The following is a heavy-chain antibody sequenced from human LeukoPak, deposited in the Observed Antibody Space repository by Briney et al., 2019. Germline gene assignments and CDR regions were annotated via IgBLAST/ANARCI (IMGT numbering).Heavy chain of an antibody. J-gene: IGHJ5*02. CDR2: IYYSGST. V-gene: IGHV4-59*08. D-gene: IGHD3-3*01. CDR1: GGSISSYY. Sequence: PSETLSLTCTVSGGSISSYYWSWIRQPPGKGLEWIGYIYYSGSTNYNPSLKSRVTISVDTSKNQFSLKLSSVTAADTAVYYCARGGAYYDFWSGYYTDWFDPWGQGTLVTVSS. CDR3: ARGGAYYDFWSGYYTDWFDP.